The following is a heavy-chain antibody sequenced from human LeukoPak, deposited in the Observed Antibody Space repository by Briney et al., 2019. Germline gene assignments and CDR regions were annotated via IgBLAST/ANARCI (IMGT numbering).Heavy chain of an antibody. CDR3: ARESDYVWGSYRLRSFDY. J-gene: IGHJ4*02. Sequence: GGSLRLSCAASGFTFSSYSMNWVRQAPGKGLEWVSYISSSSSTIYYADSVKGRFTISRDNAKNSLYLQMNSLRAEDTAVYYCARESDYVWGSYRLRSFDYWGQGTLVTVSS. D-gene: IGHD3-16*02. CDR2: ISSSSSTI. V-gene: IGHV3-48*01. CDR1: GFTFSSYS.